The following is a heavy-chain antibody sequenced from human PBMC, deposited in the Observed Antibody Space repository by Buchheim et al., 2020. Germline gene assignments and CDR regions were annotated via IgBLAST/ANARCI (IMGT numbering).Heavy chain of an antibody. CDR1: GYTFTSYY. CDR2: INPSGGST. D-gene: IGHD2-15*01. J-gene: IGHJ4*02. V-gene: IGHV1-46*03. CDR3: AREGGYCSGGSCWAGGADY. Sequence: QVQLVQSGAEVKKPGASVKVSCKASGYTFTSYYMHWVRQAPGQGLEWMGIINPSGGSTSYAQKFQGRVTMTRDTSQSTVYLELSSLRSEDTAVYYCAREGGYCSGGSCWAGGADYWGQGTL.